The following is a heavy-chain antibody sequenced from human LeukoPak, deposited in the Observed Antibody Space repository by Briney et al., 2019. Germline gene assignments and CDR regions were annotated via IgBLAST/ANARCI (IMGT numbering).Heavy chain of an antibody. Sequence: ASVKVSCKASGYTFTSYAISWVRQAPGQGLEWMGGIIPIFGTANYAQKFQGRVTITADESTSTAYMELSSLRSEDTAVYYCARETLHYNWNYFDYWGQGTLVTVSS. CDR1: GYTFTSYA. CDR2: IIPIFGTA. J-gene: IGHJ4*02. CDR3: ARETLHYNWNYFDY. D-gene: IGHD1-20*01. V-gene: IGHV1-69*13.